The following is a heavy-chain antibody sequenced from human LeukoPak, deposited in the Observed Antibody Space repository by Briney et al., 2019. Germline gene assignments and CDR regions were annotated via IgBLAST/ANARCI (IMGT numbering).Heavy chain of an antibody. J-gene: IGHJ4*02. CDR1: GGSFSGYY. Sequence: PSETLSLTCAVYGGSFSGYYWSWIRQPPGKGLEWIGEINHSGSTNYNPSLKSRVTISVDTSKNQFSLKLSSVTAADTAVYYCASGIDSSSSRTFFDYWGQGTLVTVSS. V-gene: IGHV4-34*01. CDR3: ASGIDSSSSRTFFDY. CDR2: INHSGST. D-gene: IGHD6-6*01.